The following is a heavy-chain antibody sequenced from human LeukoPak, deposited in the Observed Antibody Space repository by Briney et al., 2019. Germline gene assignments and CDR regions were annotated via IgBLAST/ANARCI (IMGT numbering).Heavy chain of an antibody. CDR3: AREEPFSSFFDY. V-gene: IGHV3-7*01. D-gene: IGHD3-3*02. CDR2: IKQDGSEK. CDR1: GFTFSNYW. J-gene: IGHJ4*02. Sequence: GGSLRLSCAASGFTFSNYWTSWVRQAPGKGLEWVANIKQDGSEKYYVDSVKGRFTISRDNAKNSLYLQMNSLRAEDTAVYYCAREEPFSSFFDYWGQGTLVTVSS.